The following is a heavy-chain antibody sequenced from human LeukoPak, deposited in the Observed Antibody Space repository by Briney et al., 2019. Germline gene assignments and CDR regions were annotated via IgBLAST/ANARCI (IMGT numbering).Heavy chain of an antibody. CDR2: IYYSGST. D-gene: IGHD6-19*01. CDR3: ARMGAVAGICGFWFDP. J-gene: IGHJ5*02. Sequence: VKPSETLSLTCPVSGGSISSSSYYWGWIRQPPGKGLEWIGSIYYSGSTYYNPSLKSRVTISVDTSKNQFSLKLSSVTAADTAVYYCARMGAVAGICGFWFDPWGQGTLVTVSS. CDR1: GGSISSSSYY. V-gene: IGHV4-39*01.